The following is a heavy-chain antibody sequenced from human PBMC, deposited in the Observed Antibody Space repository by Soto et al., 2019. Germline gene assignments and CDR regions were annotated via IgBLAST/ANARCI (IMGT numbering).Heavy chain of an antibody. D-gene: IGHD6-6*01. J-gene: IGHJ5*02. CDR3: ARQALEYSSSGGYNWFDP. V-gene: IGHV4-39*01. CDR2: IYYSGST. CDR1: GGSISSSSYY. Sequence: PSETLSLTCTVSGGSISSSSYYWGWIRQPPGKGQEWIGSIYYSGSTYYNPSLKSRVTISVDTSKNQFSLKLSSVTAADTAVYYCARQALEYSSSGGYNWFDPWGQGTLVTVSS.